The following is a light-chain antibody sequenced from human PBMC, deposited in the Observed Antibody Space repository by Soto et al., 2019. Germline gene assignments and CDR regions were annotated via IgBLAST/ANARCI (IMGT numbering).Light chain of an antibody. Sequence: EIVMTQSPAILSVSPGERATLSCRASQSVGSNFAWYQQKPGQAPRLLMYGPSTRATGLPARFSGSGSGTEFTLTISNLQSEDFAVYYCHQFNNWPPGTFGPGTKV. CDR2: GPS. V-gene: IGKV3-15*01. J-gene: IGKJ1*01. CDR1: QSVGSN. CDR3: HQFNNWPPGT.